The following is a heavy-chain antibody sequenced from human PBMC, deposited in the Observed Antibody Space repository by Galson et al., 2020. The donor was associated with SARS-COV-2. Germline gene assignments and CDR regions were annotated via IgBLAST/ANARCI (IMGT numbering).Heavy chain of an antibody. Sequence: SETLSLTCTVSGGSISSGSYYWSWIRQPAGKGLEWIGRIYTGVNTNYNPSLKSRVTISVDTSKNQFSLKLSSVTAADTAVYYCARESRWDIYFDYWGQGTQVTVSS. V-gene: IGHV4-61*02. D-gene: IGHD1-26*01. CDR2: IYTGVNT. CDR3: ARESRWDIYFDY. CDR1: GGSISSGSYY. J-gene: IGHJ4*02.